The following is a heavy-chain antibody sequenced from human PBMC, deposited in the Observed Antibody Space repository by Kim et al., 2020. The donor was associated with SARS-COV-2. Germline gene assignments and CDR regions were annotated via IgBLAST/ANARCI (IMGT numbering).Heavy chain of an antibody. CDR1: GFTFSSYG. D-gene: IGHD5-18*01. J-gene: IGHJ6*03. CDR3: ARDGSGYSYGGYYYYYMDV. CDR2: IWHDGSNK. Sequence: GGSLRLSCAASGFTFSSYGMHWVRQAPGKGLEWVAVIWHDGSNKYYADSVKGRFTISRDINKNTLYQQMTSLIAEDTAVYYCARDGSGYSYGGYYYYYMDVSGRGTTLTVPS. V-gene: IGHV3-33*01.